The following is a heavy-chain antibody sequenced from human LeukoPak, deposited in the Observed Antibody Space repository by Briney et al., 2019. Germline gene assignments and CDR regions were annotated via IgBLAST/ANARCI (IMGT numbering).Heavy chain of an antibody. D-gene: IGHD3-10*01. CDR3: ARVLLWFGEFPEYFQY. CDR2: IYYSGST. J-gene: IGHJ1*01. V-gene: IGHV4-39*01. Sequence: PSETLSLTCTVSGGSISSTSYYWGWIRQPPGKGLEWIGTIYYSGSTYYNPSLKSRVTISVDTSKNQFSMKLSSVTAADTAVYYCARVLLWFGEFPEYFQYWGQGTLVTVSS. CDR1: GGSISSTSYY.